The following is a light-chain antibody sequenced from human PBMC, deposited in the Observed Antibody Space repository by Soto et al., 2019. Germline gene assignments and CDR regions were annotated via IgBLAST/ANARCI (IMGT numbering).Light chain of an antibody. Sequence: IALTQSPATVSLSPGETATLSCRASQNVDKFLAWYQQRPGQPPRLLIFDSSNRATGVPVRFSGSGSGTVFTLTIGSLEPEDSAVYYCQQRKNWPPITFGQGTRLVIK. CDR2: DSS. J-gene: IGKJ5*01. CDR1: QNVDKF. CDR3: QQRKNWPPIT. V-gene: IGKV3-11*01.